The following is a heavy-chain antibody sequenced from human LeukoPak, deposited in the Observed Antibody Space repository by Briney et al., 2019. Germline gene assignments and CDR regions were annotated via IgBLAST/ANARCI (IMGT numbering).Heavy chain of an antibody. D-gene: IGHD2-8*02. CDR3: ARDGPHPGVL. Sequence: AASVNLSCKVSGGTFSSYSFSWVRQAPGQGLEWMGGIIPIFGTANYAQKFQGRVTITTDESTSTAYMQLSSPRSEDTAVYYCARDGPHPGVLWGQGTLVTVSS. CDR1: GGTFSSYS. CDR2: IIPIFGTA. V-gene: IGHV1-69*05. J-gene: IGHJ4*02.